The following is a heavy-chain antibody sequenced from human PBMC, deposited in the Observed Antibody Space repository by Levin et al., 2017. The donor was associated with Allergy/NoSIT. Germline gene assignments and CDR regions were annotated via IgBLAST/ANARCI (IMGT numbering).Heavy chain of an antibody. CDR3: VRVRNYYGDY. J-gene: IGHJ4*02. Sequence: PGESLKISCAASGFTFTDFYMSWIRQAPGKGLEWVSYSSSGGDTIYYADSVKGRFTISRDNAKRSLYLQMNSLRAEDTAVYYCVRVRNYYGDYWGQGTLVTVSS. V-gene: IGHV3-11*01. D-gene: IGHD3-10*01. CDR1: GFTFTDFY. CDR2: SSSGGDTI.